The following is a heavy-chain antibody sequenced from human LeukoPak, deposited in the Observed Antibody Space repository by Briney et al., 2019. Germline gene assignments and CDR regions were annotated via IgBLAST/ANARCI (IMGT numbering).Heavy chain of an antibody. J-gene: IGHJ3*02. CDR2: MNPNSGNT. CDR3: ARQGYYYGAQAFDI. Sequence: ASVKVSCKVSGYTLTELSMHWVRQATGQGLEWMGWMNPNSGNTGYAQKFQGRVTMTRNTSISTAYMELSSLRSEDTAVYYCARQGYYYGAQAFDIWGQGTMVTVSS. V-gene: IGHV1-8*01. D-gene: IGHD3-10*01. CDR1: GYTLTELS.